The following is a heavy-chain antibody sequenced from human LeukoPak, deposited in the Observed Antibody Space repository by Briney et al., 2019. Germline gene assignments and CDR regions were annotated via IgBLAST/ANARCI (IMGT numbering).Heavy chain of an antibody. J-gene: IGHJ4*02. CDR2: IYYSGST. D-gene: IGHD3-3*01. Sequence: PSETLSLTCTVSGGSISSYYWSWIRQPPGKGLEWIGYIYYSGSTNYNPSLKSRVAISVDTSKNQFSLKLSSVTAADTAVYYCAGEGNDFWSGYTAYWGQGTLVTVSS. CDR1: GGSISSYY. CDR3: AGEGNDFWSGYTAY. V-gene: IGHV4-59*01.